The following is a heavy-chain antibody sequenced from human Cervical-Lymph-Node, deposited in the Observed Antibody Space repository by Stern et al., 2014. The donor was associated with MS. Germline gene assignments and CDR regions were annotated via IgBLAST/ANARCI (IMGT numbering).Heavy chain of an antibody. J-gene: IGHJ1*01. D-gene: IGHD3-22*01. Sequence: VQLLESGGGVVQPGGSLRLSCAASEFTFSNYAMHWVRQAPGKGLEWVAVVYSDGSTKYYADSVKGRLTISRDNSKDTLYLQMDSLSAEDTAVYYCARERVEYYDDSDKRGHFQHWGQGTLVTVSS. CDR1: EFTFSNYA. CDR2: VYSDGSTK. CDR3: ARERVEYYDDSDKRGHFQH. V-gene: IGHV3-30*04.